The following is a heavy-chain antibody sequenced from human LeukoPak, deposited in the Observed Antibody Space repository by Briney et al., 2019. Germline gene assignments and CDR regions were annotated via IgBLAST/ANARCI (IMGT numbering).Heavy chain of an antibody. CDR1: GFTVSSNY. CDR2: IYSGGST. CDR3: ARDTGGWFDP. D-gene: IGHD1-14*01. V-gene: IGHV3-53*04. J-gene: IGHJ5*02. Sequence: PGGSLRLSCAASGFTVSSNYMSWVRQASGKGLECVSVIYSGGSTYYADSVKGRFTISRHNSKNTLYLQMNSLRAEDTAVYYCARDTGGWFDPWGQGTLVTVSS.